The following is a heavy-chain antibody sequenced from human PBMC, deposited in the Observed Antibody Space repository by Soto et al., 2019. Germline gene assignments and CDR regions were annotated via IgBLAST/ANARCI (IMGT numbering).Heavy chain of an antibody. J-gene: IGHJ6*02. CDR3: ARLSVDIVATIRAGGVYGMDV. CDR2: IIPIFGTA. CDR1: GGTFSSYA. D-gene: IGHD5-12*01. Sequence: QVQLVQSGAEVKKPGSSVKVSCKASGGTFSSYAISWVRQAPGQGLEWMGGIIPIFGTANYAQKFQGRVTITADESTXXGXMXQSSLRSEDTAVYYCARLSVDIVATIRAGGVYGMDVWGQGTTVTVSS. V-gene: IGHV1-69*12.